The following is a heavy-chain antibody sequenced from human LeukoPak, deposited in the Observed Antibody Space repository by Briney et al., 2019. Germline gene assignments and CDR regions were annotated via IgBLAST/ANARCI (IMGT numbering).Heavy chain of an antibody. J-gene: IGHJ4*02. CDR2: ISSSGSTI. CDR3: ARDTPSGWYLAYFDY. Sequence: PGGSLRLSCAASGFTFSSYWMSWVRQAPGKGLEWVSYISSSGSTIYFADSVKGRFTISRDNAKNSLYLQMNSLRAEDTAVYYCARDTPSGWYLAYFDYWGQGTLVTVSS. V-gene: IGHV3-48*04. D-gene: IGHD6-19*01. CDR1: GFTFSSYW.